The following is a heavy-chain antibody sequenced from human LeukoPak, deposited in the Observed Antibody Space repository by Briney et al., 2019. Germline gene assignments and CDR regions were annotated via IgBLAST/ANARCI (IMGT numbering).Heavy chain of an antibody. J-gene: IGHJ4*02. CDR2: ISGSGDYI. CDR3: AKSSADYFYDSSGYYVDFDY. Sequence: GGSLRLSCAVSGFTFRLYAMTWVRQAPGKGLEWVSTISGSGDYIYYADSVKGRFTISRDNSKNTLYVLMNSLRAEDTAVYYCAKSSADYFYDSSGYYVDFDYWGQGTLVTVSS. D-gene: IGHD3-22*01. V-gene: IGHV3-23*01. CDR1: GFTFRLYA.